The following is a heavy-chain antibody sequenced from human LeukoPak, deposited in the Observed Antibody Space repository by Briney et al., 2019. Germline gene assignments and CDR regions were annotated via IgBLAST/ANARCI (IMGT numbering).Heavy chain of an antibody. V-gene: IGHV3-7*03. J-gene: IGHJ4*02. Sequence: GGSLRLSCAASGFTFSIYWMTWVRQAPGKGLEWVANIKQDGSEKYYVDSVKGRFTISRDNAKNSLYLQMNSLRAEDTAVYYCARENDSGWSGPFDYWGQGALVTVSS. CDR1: GFTFSIYW. D-gene: IGHD6-19*01. CDR3: ARENDSGWSGPFDY. CDR2: IKQDGSEK.